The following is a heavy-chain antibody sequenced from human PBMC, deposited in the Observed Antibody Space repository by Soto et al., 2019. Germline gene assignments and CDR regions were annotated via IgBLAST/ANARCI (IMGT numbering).Heavy chain of an antibody. J-gene: IGHJ6*02. CDR3: ARVWGSGSYGPTYGMDV. V-gene: IGHV3-13*01. D-gene: IGHD3-10*01. CDR1: GFTFSNYD. Sequence: EVQLVESGGGLVQPGGSLRLSCAASGFTFSNYDMHWVRQGTGKGPEWVSAIGTAGDTYYPGSVKGRFTISRENAKNSLYLQMNSLRAGDTAVYYCARVWGSGSYGPTYGMDVWGQGTTVTVSS. CDR2: IGTAGDT.